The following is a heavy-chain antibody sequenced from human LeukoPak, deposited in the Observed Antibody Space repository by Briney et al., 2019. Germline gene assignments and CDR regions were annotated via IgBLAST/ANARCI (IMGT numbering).Heavy chain of an antibody. CDR1: GLTVGSTY. Sequence: PGGSLRLSCAASGLTVGSTYMSWVRQAPGKGLEWVSVIYSDGSTYYADSVKGRFTISRDNSKNTVYLQMNSLRAEDTAVYFCARRPDYGGTPTFDYWGQGTLVTVSS. CDR3: ARRPDYGGTPTFDY. CDR2: IYSDGST. J-gene: IGHJ4*02. V-gene: IGHV3-66*01. D-gene: IGHD4-23*01.